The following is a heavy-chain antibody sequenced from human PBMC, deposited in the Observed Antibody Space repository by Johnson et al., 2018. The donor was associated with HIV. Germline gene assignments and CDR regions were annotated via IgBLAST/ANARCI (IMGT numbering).Heavy chain of an antibody. CDR2: IYSGGST. J-gene: IGHJ3*02. CDR3: ARQTTGVSGDAFDI. Sequence: VQLVESGGGLVQPGGSLRLSCAASGFIVSSNYMNWVRQAPGKGLEWVSVIYSGGSTYHADSVKGRFIISRDNSKSTLYLHMNSLRAGDTAVYYCARQTTGVSGDAFDIWGQGTMVTVSS. V-gene: IGHV3-66*04. D-gene: IGHD4-23*01. CDR1: GFIVSSNY.